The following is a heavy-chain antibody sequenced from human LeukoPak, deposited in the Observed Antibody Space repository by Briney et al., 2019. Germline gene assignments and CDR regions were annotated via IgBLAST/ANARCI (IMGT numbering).Heavy chain of an antibody. CDR3: ARAGGWAREDYKGDAFDI. V-gene: IGHV1-18*01. D-gene: IGHD6-19*01. CDR1: GYTFTNYG. Sequence: GASVKVSCKASGYTFTNYGISWVRQAPGQGLEWMGWISTYNGNSNYAQKLQDRVTMTTDTSTTTAYMDLRSLRSDDTAVYHCARAGGWAREDYKGDAFDIWGQGTMVTVSS. CDR2: ISTYNGNS. J-gene: IGHJ3*02.